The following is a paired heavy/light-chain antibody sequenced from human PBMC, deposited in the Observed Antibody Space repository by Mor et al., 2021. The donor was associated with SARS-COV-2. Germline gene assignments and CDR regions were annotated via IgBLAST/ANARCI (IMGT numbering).Heavy chain of an antibody. D-gene: IGHD3-22*01. V-gene: IGHV3-48*01. CDR1: GFPFSTYT. J-gene: IGHJ3*02. CDR2: ISTSTT. Sequence: EVQLVESGGGLVQPGGSLRLSCTASGFPFSTYTMNWVRQAPGKGLEWLSYISTSTTYYADSVKGRFTISRDNAKNSLFLQMNSLRAEDTAVYYCVRDLYERSGYYRYAFDIWGQGTMVTVSS. CDR3: VRDLYERSGYYRYAFDI.
Light chain of an antibody. J-gene: IGLJ1*01. V-gene: IGLV2-8*01. CDR3: SSYAGSNGV. CDR2: EVS. CDR1: SSDVGGYNY. Sequence: QSALTQPPSASGSPGQSVTISCTGTSSDVGGYNYVAWYQQHPGKAPKLMIYEVSKRPSGVPDRFFGSKSGNTASLTVSGLQAEDEADYYCSSYAGSNGVFGTGTKVTVL.